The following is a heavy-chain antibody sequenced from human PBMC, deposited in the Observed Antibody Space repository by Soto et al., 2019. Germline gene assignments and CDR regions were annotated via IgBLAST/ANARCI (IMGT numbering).Heavy chain of an antibody. CDR2: IYYSGST. CDR3: ARVVAAAGSNWFDP. D-gene: IGHD6-13*01. CDR1: GGSISSYY. J-gene: IGHJ5*02. V-gene: IGHV4-59*01. Sequence: PSETLSLTCTVSGGSISSYYWSWIRQHPGKGLEWIGYIYYSGSTNYNPSLKSRVTISVDTSKNQFSLKLSSVTAADTAVYYCARVVAAAGSNWFDPWGQGTLVTVSS.